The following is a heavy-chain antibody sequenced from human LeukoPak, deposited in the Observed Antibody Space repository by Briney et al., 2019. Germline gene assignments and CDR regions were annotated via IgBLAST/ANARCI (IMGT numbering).Heavy chain of an antibody. D-gene: IGHD3-10*01. CDR2: ISYDGSNK. Sequence: GRSLRLSCAASGFTFSSYAMHWVRQAPGKGLEWVGVISYDGSNKYYADSVKGRFTISRDNSKNTLYLQMNSLRAEDTAVYYCARDIHGSGSYYKSRAMDVWGQGTTVTVSS. J-gene: IGHJ6*02. V-gene: IGHV3-30*04. CDR3: ARDIHGSGSYYKSRAMDV. CDR1: GFTFSSYA.